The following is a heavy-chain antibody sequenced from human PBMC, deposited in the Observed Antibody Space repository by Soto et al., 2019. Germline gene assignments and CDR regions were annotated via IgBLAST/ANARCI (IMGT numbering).Heavy chain of an antibody. D-gene: IGHD5-18*01. CDR3: ARDQDVDTATDWYYGMDV. V-gene: IGHV3-48*02. CDR2: ISSSSSTI. CDR1: GFTFSSYS. J-gene: IGHJ6*02. Sequence: GGSLRLSCAASGFTFSSYSMNWVRQAPGKGLEWVSYISSSSSTIYYADSVKGRFTISRDNAKNSQYLQMNSLRDEDTAVYYCARDQDVDTATDWYYGMDVWGQGTTVTVPS.